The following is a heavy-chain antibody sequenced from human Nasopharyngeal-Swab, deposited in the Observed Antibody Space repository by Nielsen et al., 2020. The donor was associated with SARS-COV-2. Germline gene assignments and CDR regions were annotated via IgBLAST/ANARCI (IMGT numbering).Heavy chain of an antibody. CDR2: ISADVSST. Sequence: GGSLRLSCAASGFTFITYCVPWVRQVPGKGLVWFSRISADVSSTGYAESVRGRFTISRDNAKDTLYLQMNSLRVEDTAVYYCARGYSTSGTNWGQGTLVTVTS. D-gene: IGHD6-13*01. V-gene: IGHV3-74*01. J-gene: IGHJ4*02. CDR3: ARGYSTSGTN. CDR1: GFTFITYC.